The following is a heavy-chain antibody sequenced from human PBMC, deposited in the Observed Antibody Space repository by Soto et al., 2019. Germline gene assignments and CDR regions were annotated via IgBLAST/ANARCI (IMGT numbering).Heavy chain of an antibody. CDR1: GFTFISYA. CDR3: ANSGVGATHDAFDI. Sequence: PWGSLRLSCAASGFTFISYAMSCFRHSPGKWLEWVSAISGSGGSTYYADSVKGRFTISRDNSKNTLYLQMNSLRAEDTAVYYCANSGVGATHDAFDIWGQGTMVTVS. V-gene: IGHV3-23*01. D-gene: IGHD1-26*01. CDR2: ISGSGGST. J-gene: IGHJ3*02.